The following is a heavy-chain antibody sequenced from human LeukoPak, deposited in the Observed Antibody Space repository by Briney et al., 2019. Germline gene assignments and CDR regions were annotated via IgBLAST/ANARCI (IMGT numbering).Heavy chain of an antibody. V-gene: IGHV3-48*01. CDR3: AREKNHKWFGEFIYYLDY. CDR1: GFTFSSYS. Sequence: GGSLRLSCAASGFTFSSYSMNWVRQAPGKGLEWVSYISSSSSTIYYADSVKGRFTISRDNAKNSLYLQMNSLRAEDTAVYYCAREKNHKWFGEFIYYLDYWGQGTLDTVSS. CDR2: ISSSSSTI. D-gene: IGHD3-10*01. J-gene: IGHJ4*02.